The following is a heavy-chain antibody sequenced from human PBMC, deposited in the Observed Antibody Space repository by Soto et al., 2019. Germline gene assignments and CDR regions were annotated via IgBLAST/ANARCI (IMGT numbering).Heavy chain of an antibody. Sequence: ASETLSLTCAVNGGSFSGYIWTWIRQTPGKGLQWIGQINHSGSAIYNPSLKNRVTISIMSNNQVSLEMTSVTAADTAVYYCARDGGTTVVSRAFDMWGQGTMVTVSS. CDR3: ARDGGTTVVSRAFDM. V-gene: IGHV4-34*01. CDR1: GGSFSGYI. CDR2: INHSGSA. J-gene: IGHJ3*02. D-gene: IGHD4-17*01.